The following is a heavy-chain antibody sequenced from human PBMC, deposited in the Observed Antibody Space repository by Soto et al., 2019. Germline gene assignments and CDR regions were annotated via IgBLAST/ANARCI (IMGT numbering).Heavy chain of an antibody. CDR3: ARASYGFYYGMDV. V-gene: IGHV3-33*01. D-gene: IGHD5-18*01. Sequence: QVQLVESGGGVVQPGRSLRLSCAASGFTFSSYGMHWVRQAPGKGLEWVAVIWYDGSNKDYADSVKSRFTISRDNSKNTLYLQMNSLRAEDTAVYYCARASYGFYYGMDVWGQGTTVTVSS. J-gene: IGHJ6*02. CDR2: IWYDGSNK. CDR1: GFTFSSYG.